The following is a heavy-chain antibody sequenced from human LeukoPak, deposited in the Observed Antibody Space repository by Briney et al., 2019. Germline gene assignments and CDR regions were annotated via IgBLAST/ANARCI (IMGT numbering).Heavy chain of an antibody. Sequence: GGSLRLSCAASGFTFNSYAMSWVRQAPGKGLEWVSSISGSGGSTYYADSVKGRFTLSRDNSKNTLYLQMNSLRAEDRAVYYCAIEWFGELWGQGTLVTVSS. D-gene: IGHD3-10*01. J-gene: IGHJ4*02. CDR2: ISGSGGST. CDR1: GFTFNSYA. V-gene: IGHV3-23*01. CDR3: AIEWFGEL.